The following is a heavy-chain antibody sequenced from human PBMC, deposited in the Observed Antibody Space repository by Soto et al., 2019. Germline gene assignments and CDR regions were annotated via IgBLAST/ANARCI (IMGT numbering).Heavy chain of an antibody. CDR2: SGGSGGST. CDR1: GFTFSSYG. D-gene: IGHD6-19*01. V-gene: IGHV3-23*01. Sequence: GGSLRLSCAASGFTFSSYGMNWVRQAPGKGLEWVSGSGGSGGSTYYADSVKGRFTISRDNSKNTLYLQMNSLRAEDTAVYYCAKERAVAGFDYWGQGTLVTVSS. CDR3: AKERAVAGFDY. J-gene: IGHJ4*02.